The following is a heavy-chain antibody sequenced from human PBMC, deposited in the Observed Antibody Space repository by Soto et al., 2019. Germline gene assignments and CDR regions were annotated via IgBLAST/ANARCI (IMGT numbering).Heavy chain of an antibody. J-gene: IGHJ4*02. CDR1: GYTLTELS. D-gene: IGHD3-16*01. V-gene: IGHV1-24*01. Sequence: GASVKVSCKVSGYTLTELSMHWVRQAPGKGLEWMGGFDPEDGETIYAQKFQGRVTMTEDTSTDTAYVELSSLRSEDTALYYCAISQDRGGRTTFIYWGQGTQVTVSS. CDR2: FDPEDGET. CDR3: AISQDRGGRTTFIY.